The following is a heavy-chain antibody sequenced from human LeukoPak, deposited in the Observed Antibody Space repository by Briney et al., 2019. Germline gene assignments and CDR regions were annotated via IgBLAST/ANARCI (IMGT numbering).Heavy chain of an antibody. V-gene: IGHV1-24*01. CDR2: FDPEDGEA. CDR3: ATDYIPTGRQDY. CDR1: GYTLTELS. D-gene: IGHD2-21*01. Sequence: GASVKVSCKVSGYTLTELSMHWVRQAPGKGLEWMGGFDPEDGEAIYAQKFQGRVTMTEDTSTDTAYMELSSLRSEDTAVYYCATDYIPTGRQDYWGQGTLVTVSS. J-gene: IGHJ4*02.